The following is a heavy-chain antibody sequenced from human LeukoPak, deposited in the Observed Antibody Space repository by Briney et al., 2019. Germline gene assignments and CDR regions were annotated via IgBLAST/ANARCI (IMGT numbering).Heavy chain of an antibody. CDR2: INPDSGGT. CDR3: ARTLLRGSGSYYGY. Sequence: ASVKVSCKASGYTFTDYYLHWVRQVPGQGLEWMGWINPDSGGTIYAQKFQGRVTMTRDTSITTIYMDLSSLRSDDTAVYYCARTLLRGSGSYYGYWGQGTLVTVSS. J-gene: IGHJ4*02. V-gene: IGHV1-2*02. D-gene: IGHD1-26*01. CDR1: GYTFTDYY.